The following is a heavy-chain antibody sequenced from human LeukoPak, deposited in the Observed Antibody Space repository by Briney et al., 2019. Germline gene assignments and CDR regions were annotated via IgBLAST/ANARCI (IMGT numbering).Heavy chain of an antibody. CDR3: ARDPESGTSFDY. J-gene: IGHJ4*02. V-gene: IGHV3-11*01. D-gene: IGHD1-26*01. Sequence: PGGSLRLSCAASGFTFSDYYMSWIRQAPGKGLEWVSCISSGGSTIYYADSVKGRFTISRDNAKNSLYLQMNSLRAEDTAVYYCARDPESGTSFDYWGQGTLVTVSS. CDR2: ISSGGSTI. CDR1: GFTFSDYY.